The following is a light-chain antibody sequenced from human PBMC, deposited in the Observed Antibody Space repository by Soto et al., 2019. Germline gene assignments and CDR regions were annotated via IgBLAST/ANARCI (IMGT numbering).Light chain of an antibody. Sequence: QSALTQPASVSESPGQSITISCAGTSSDIGGYNYVSWYQQHPDKAPKLMISGVTNRPSGVSDRFSGSKSGNTASLTISGLQAEDEADYYCTSYTSSSTYVFGTGTKLTVL. V-gene: IGLV2-14*01. CDR2: GVT. CDR3: TSYTSSSTYV. CDR1: SSDIGGYNY. J-gene: IGLJ1*01.